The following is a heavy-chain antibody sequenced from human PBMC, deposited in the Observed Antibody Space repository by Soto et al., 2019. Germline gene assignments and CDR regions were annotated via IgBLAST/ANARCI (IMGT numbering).Heavy chain of an antibody. CDR1: GFTFSSYA. CDR2: ISGSGGST. CDR3: ARRTDGYNLDY. Sequence: EVQLLESGGGLVQPGGSLRLSCAASGFTFSSYAMTWVRQAPGKGLEWVSGMEWVSGISGSGGSTYYADSVKGRFTISRDNSRNTLYLQMNSLRAEDTAVYYCARRTDGYNLDYWGQGTLVTVSS. V-gene: IGHV3-23*01. D-gene: IGHD5-12*01. J-gene: IGHJ4*02.